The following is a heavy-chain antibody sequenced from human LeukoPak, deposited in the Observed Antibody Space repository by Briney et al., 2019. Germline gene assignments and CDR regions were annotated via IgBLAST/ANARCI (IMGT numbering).Heavy chain of an antibody. CDR2: INHSGST. CDR1: GGSFSGYY. CDR3: ARGRGYCSSTSCYHDAFDI. V-gene: IGHV4-34*01. J-gene: IGHJ3*02. Sequence: SETLSLTCAVDGGSFSGYYWSWIRQPPGKGLEWIGEINHSGSTNYNPSLKSRVTISVDTSKNQFSLKLSSVTAADTAVYYCARGRGYCSSTSCYHDAFDIWGQGTMVTVSS. D-gene: IGHD2-2*01.